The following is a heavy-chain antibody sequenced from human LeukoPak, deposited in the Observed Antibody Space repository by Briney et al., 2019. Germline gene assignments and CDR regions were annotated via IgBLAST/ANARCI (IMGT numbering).Heavy chain of an antibody. CDR2: IRYDGSNK. CDR3: AKGGRPTGDITLGMDV. D-gene: IGHD2-15*01. CDR1: GFTFSSYG. J-gene: IGHJ6*02. Sequence: GGSLRLSCAASGFTFSSYGMHWVRQAPGKGLEWVAFIRYDGSNKYYADSVKGRFTISRDNSKNTLYLQMNSLRAEDTAVYYCAKGGRPTGDITLGMDVWGQGTTVTVSS. V-gene: IGHV3-30*02.